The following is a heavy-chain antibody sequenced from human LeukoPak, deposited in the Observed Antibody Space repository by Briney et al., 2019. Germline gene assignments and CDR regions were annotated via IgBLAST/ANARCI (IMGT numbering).Heavy chain of an antibody. D-gene: IGHD3-10*01. Sequence: GGSLRLSCAASGFTFKIYSMNWVRQAPGKGLEWVSSISTSSSHMYYADSVKGRFTISRDNAKNSLYLQMNTLRAEDTAVYYCARDDTSAHFFDYWGQGTWSPSPQ. CDR1: GFTFKIYS. J-gene: IGHJ4*02. CDR3: ARDDTSAHFFDY. CDR2: ISTSSSHM. V-gene: IGHV3-21*01.